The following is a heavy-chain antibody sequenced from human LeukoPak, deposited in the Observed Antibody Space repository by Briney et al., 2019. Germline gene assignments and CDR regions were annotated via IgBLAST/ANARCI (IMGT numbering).Heavy chain of an antibody. CDR2: ISSSSSYI. J-gene: IGHJ3*02. CDR3: ARWGDTAMVLGAFDI. Sequence: GGSLRLSCAASGFTFDDYAMHWVRQAPGKGLEWVSSISSSSSYIYYADSVKGRFTISRDNAKSSLYLQMNSLRAEDTAVYYCARWGDTAMVLGAFDIWGQGTMVTVSS. V-gene: IGHV3-21*01. D-gene: IGHD5-18*01. CDR1: GFTFDDYA.